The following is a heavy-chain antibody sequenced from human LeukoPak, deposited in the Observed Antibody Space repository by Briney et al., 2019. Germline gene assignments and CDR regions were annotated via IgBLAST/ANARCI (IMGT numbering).Heavy chain of an antibody. Sequence: SETLSLTCTVSGGSISGSSYYWGWIRQPPGKGLEWIGSIYYSGSTYYNPSLKSRVTISVDTSKNQFSLKLSSVTAADTAVYYCARAESYSSSLYFDYWGQGTLVTVSS. CDR3: ARAESYSSSLYFDY. CDR2: IYYSGST. V-gene: IGHV4-39*07. D-gene: IGHD6-13*01. J-gene: IGHJ4*02. CDR1: GGSISGSSYY.